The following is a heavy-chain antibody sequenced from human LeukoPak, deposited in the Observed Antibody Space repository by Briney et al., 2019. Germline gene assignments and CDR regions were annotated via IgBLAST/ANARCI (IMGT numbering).Heavy chain of an antibody. Sequence: PSETLSLTCTVSGGSISSGVYYWSWIRQHPGKGLEWIGYIYYSGSTHYNPSLKSRVTISTDTSKNQFSLKLTSVTAADTAMYYCARGHWYFDLWGRGTLVTVSS. V-gene: IGHV4-31*03. CDR1: GGSISSGVYY. CDR2: IYYSGST. CDR3: ARGHWYFDL. J-gene: IGHJ2*01.